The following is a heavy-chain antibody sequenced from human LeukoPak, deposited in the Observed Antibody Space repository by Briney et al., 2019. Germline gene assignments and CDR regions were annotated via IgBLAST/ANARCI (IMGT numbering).Heavy chain of an antibody. J-gene: IGHJ4*02. CDR3: ARDRRYSGYDSFDY. D-gene: IGHD5-12*01. V-gene: IGHV1-69*05. CDR2: IIPIFGTA. Sequence: SVKVSCKASGGTFSSYAISWVRQAPGQGLEWMGRIIPIFGTANYAQKFQGRVTITTDESASTAYMELSSLRSEDTAVYYCARDRRYSGYDSFDYWGQGTLVTVSS. CDR1: GGTFSSYA.